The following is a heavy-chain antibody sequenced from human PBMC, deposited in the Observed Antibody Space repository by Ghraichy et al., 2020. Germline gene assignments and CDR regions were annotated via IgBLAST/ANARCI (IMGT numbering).Heavy chain of an antibody. V-gene: IGHV2-70*11. CDR2: IDWDDEK. CDR3: ARGRMATIRGGRDDFDC. J-gene: IGHJ4*02. Sequence: QTLSLTCTFSGFSVTTTEMCVDWIRQPPGKALEWLARIDWDDEKYYSASLRTRLTISKDTSKHQVVLTMTNMDPPDTATYYCARGRMATIRGGRDDFDCWGQGALVTVSS. CDR1: GFSVTTTEMC. D-gene: IGHD5-24*01.